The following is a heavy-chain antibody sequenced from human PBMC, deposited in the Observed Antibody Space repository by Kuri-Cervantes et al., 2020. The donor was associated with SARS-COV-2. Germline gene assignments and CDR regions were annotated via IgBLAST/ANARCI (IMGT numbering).Heavy chain of an antibody. D-gene: IGHD6-13*01. V-gene: IGHV4-34*01. Sequence: ESLKISCAASGFTFSSYAMSWVRQAPGKGLEWIGEIYHSGSTNYNPSLKSRVTISVDKSKNQFSLKLSSVTAADTAVYYCASLSSSWFGDYWYFDLWGRGTLVTVSS. CDR2: IYHSGST. J-gene: IGHJ2*01. CDR3: ASLSSSWFGDYWYFDL. CDR1: GFTFSSYA.